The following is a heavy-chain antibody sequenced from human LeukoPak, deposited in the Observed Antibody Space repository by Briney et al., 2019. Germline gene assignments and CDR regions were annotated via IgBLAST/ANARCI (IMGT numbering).Heavy chain of an antibody. CDR2: ISSSSSTI. Sequence: GGSLRLSCAASGFTFSSFGMNWVRQAPGKGLEWVSYISSSSSTIYYADSVKGRFTISRDNAKNSLYLQMNSLRADDTAVYYCARDLTGYSYGPPYFDYWGQGTLVTVSS. V-gene: IGHV3-48*01. CDR3: ARDLTGYSYGPPYFDY. CDR1: GFTFSSFG. J-gene: IGHJ4*02. D-gene: IGHD5-18*01.